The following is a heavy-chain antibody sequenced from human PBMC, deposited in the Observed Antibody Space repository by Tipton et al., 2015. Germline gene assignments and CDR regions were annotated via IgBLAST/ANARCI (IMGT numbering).Heavy chain of an antibody. J-gene: IGHJ5*02. CDR2: VYSGGST. CDR3: ARVDGDYGGNSCLDL. CDR1: GGAISSGSYY. V-gene: IGHV4-61*02. D-gene: IGHD4-23*01. Sequence: TLSLTCSVSGGAISSGSYYWSWIRQPAGKGLEWIGRVYSGGSTTYNPSLESRVTISIDMSNNQFSLRLSSVTAADTAVYYCARVDGDYGGNSCLDLWGQGTLVTVSS.